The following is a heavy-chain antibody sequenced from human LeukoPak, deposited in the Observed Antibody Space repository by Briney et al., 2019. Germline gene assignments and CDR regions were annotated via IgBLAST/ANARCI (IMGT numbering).Heavy chain of an antibody. CDR1: GFTFSTYT. CDR2: ISYDGSNK. V-gene: IGHV3-30-3*01. Sequence: GRSLRLSCAASGFTFSTYTMHWVRQAPGKGLEWVAVISYDGSNKYYADSVKGRFTISRDNSKNTLYLQMNSLRAEDTAVYYCARGGDIVVVVAAYFDYWGQGTLVTVSS. D-gene: IGHD2-15*01. J-gene: IGHJ4*02. CDR3: ARGGDIVVVVAAYFDY.